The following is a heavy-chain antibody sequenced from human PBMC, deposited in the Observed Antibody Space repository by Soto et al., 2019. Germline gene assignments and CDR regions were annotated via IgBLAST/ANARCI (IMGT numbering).Heavy chain of an antibody. D-gene: IGHD6-13*01. Sequence: GASVKVSCKASGYTFTIYGISWVRQAPGQGLEWMGWISAYNGNTNYAQKLQGRVTMTTDTSTSTAYMELRSLRSDDTAVYYCAIDLAAAGPFDYRCQGTLVTVSS. CDR1: GYTFTIYG. V-gene: IGHV1-18*01. J-gene: IGHJ4*02. CDR3: AIDLAAAGPFDY. CDR2: ISAYNGNT.